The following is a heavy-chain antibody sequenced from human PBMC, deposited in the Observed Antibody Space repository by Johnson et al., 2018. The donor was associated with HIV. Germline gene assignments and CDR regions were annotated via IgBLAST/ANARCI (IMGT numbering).Heavy chain of an antibody. D-gene: IGHD6-13*01. V-gene: IGHV3-20*04. J-gene: IGHJ3*02. Sequence: VKLVESVGGLARPGGSLRLFCTDSGFNFHEYGMSWVRQIPGRGLEWVSGINYSGGSAAYAESVKGRFTISRDNAKNFLSLQMSSLRVEDTALYYCVRDGSISWYPDTWGQGTMVSVSS. CDR3: VRDGSISWYPDT. CDR1: GFNFHEYG. CDR2: INYSGGSA.